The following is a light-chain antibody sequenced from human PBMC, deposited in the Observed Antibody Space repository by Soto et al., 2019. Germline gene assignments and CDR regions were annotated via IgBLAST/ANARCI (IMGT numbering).Light chain of an antibody. J-gene: IGKJ2*01. Sequence: DIPMTQSPSTLSASVGDRVTITCRASQSISSWLAWYQQKPGNTPKLLIYDASSLESGVPSRFSGSGSGTEFTLTISSLQPDDFATYYCQQYNSYLYTFGQGTKLEIK. CDR3: QQYNSYLYT. V-gene: IGKV1-5*01. CDR2: DAS. CDR1: QSISSW.